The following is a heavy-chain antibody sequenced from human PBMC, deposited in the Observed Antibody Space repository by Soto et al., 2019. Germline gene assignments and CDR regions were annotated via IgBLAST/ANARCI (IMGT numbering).Heavy chain of an antibody. Sequence: SGKVSCNSSGGTFSSYASSWVRQAPGQGLEWMGGIIPIFGTANYAQKFQGRVTITADESTSTAYMELSSLRSEDTAVYYCARDSHSALGYWGQGTLVTVS. CDR3: ARDSHSALGY. D-gene: IGHD2-15*01. J-gene: IGHJ4*02. CDR2: IIPIFGTA. V-gene: IGHV1-69*01. CDR1: GGTFSSYA.